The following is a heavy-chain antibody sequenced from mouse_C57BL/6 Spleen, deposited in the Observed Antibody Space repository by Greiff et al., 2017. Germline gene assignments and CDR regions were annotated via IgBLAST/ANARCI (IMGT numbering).Heavy chain of an antibody. V-gene: IGHV1-80*01. D-gene: IGHD2-3*01. CDR1: GYAFSSYW. CDR2: IYPGDGDT. J-gene: IGHJ2*01. CDR3: ARLDDGYFDY. Sequence: QVQLKQSGAELVKPGASVKISCKASGYAFSSYWMNWVKQRPGKGLEWIGQIYPGDGDTNYNGKFKGNATLTADKSSSTAYMQLSSLPSEDSAVYFCARLDDGYFDYWGQGTTLTVSS.